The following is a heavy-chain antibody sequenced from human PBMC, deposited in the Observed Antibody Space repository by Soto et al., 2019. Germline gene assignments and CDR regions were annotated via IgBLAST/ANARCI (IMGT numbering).Heavy chain of an antibody. D-gene: IGHD3-22*01. Sequence: GGSLRLSCVASGFSFSNYAMSWVRQAPGKGLEWVSGISESGGSTYYADSVKGRFTISRDNSKSTVFLQINSLRAEDTAVYYCATRNYFDRSGYYYYYFDYWGQGALVTVSS. V-gene: IGHV3-23*01. CDR2: ISESGGST. CDR3: ATRNYFDRSGYYYYYFDY. J-gene: IGHJ4*02. CDR1: GFSFSNYA.